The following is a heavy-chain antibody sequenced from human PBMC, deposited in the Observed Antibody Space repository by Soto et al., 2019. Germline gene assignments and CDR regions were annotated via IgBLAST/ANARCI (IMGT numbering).Heavy chain of an antibody. V-gene: IGHV5-10-1*01. Sequence: GESLKISCKGSGYSFTSYWISWVRQMPGKGLEWMGRIDPSDSYTNYSPSFQGHVTISADKSISTAYLQWSSLKASDTAMYYCARLAARGYCSGGSCHSMDVWGQGTTVTVSS. CDR2: IDPSDSYT. D-gene: IGHD2-15*01. J-gene: IGHJ6*02. CDR1: GYSFTSYW. CDR3: ARLAARGYCSGGSCHSMDV.